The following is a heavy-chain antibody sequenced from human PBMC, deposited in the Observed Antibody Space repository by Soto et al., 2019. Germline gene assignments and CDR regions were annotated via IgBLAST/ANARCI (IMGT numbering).Heavy chain of an antibody. D-gene: IGHD6-19*01. CDR2: IKSKTDGGTT. CDR1: GFTFSNAW. CDR3: TTDPTRSSGCDYHHYGQDV. V-gene: IGHV3-15*07. Sequence: GGSLRLSCAASGFTFSNAWMNWVRQAPGKGLEWVGRIKSKTDGGTTDYAAPVKGRFTISRDDSKTTLYLQMNSLKTEDTAVYYCTTDPTRSSGCDYHHYGQDVRGQGTTVPVSS. J-gene: IGHJ6*02.